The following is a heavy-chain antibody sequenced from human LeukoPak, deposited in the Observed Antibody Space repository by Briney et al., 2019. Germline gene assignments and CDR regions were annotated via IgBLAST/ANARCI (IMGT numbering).Heavy chain of an antibody. Sequence: GGSLRLSCAASGFTVSSYEMNWVRQAPGKGLEWVSYISSSGSTIYYADSVKGRFTISRDNAKNSLYLQMNSLRAEDTAVYYCARMAGDGYSYGPFPDYWGQGTLVTVSS. D-gene: IGHD5-18*01. CDR1: GFTVSSYE. CDR3: ARMAGDGYSYGPFPDY. CDR2: ISSSGSTI. V-gene: IGHV3-48*03. J-gene: IGHJ4*02.